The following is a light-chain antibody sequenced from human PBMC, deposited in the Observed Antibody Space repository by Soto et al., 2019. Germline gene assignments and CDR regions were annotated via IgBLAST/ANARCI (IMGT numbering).Light chain of an antibody. CDR3: HQSATSPQT. V-gene: IGKV3-20*01. J-gene: IGKJ1*01. CDR2: GPS. Sequence: EILLTQSPGTLSLSPGERATLSCRASQSVPKNYLAWYQQEPGQAPRLLIYGPSSRATGIPDRFSGSGSGTDFTLTISRLEPEDFAVYYCHQSATSPQTFGQGNKVEIK. CDR1: QSVPKNY.